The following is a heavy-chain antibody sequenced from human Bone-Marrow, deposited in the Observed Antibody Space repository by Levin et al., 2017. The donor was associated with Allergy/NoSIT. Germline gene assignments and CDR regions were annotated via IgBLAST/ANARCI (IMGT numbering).Heavy chain of an antibody. CDR1: GSTFSSYG. J-gene: IGHJ6*04. CDR2: ISPDDGNT. V-gene: IGHV1-18*01. CDR3: ASRGGDV. Sequence: GGSLRLSCKASGSTFSSYGLNWVRQAPGQGLEWVGWISPDDGNTNHAQKFQGRVTMTTDTSTSTAYLELRSLRSDDSAVYYCASRGGDVWGNGTTVTVSP.